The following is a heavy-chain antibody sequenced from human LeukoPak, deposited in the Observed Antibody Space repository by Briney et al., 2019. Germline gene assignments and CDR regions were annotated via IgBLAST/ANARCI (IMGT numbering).Heavy chain of an antibody. D-gene: IGHD2-15*01. CDR3: ARNIPPFPPYCSGGSCYSGWFDP. CDR1: GYTFTSYG. V-gene: IGHV1-18*01. J-gene: IGHJ5*02. Sequence: ASVKVSCKASGYTFTSYGISWVRQAPGQGLEWMGWISAYNGSTNYAQKLQGRVTMTTDTSTSTAYMELRSLRSDDTAVYYCARNIPPFPPYCSGGSCYSGWFDPWGQGTLVTVSS. CDR2: ISAYNGST.